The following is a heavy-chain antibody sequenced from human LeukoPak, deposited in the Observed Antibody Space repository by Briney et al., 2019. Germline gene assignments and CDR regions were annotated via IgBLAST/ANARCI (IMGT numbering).Heavy chain of an antibody. Sequence: ASVKVSCKASGYTFPSSGISWVRQAPGQGLEWMGIINPSGGSTSYAQKFQGRVTMTRDTSTSTVYMELSSLRSEDTAVYYCARDSPPDYWGQGTLVTVSS. CDR2: INPSGGST. V-gene: IGHV1-46*01. J-gene: IGHJ4*02. CDR3: ARDSPPDY. CDR1: GYTFPSSG.